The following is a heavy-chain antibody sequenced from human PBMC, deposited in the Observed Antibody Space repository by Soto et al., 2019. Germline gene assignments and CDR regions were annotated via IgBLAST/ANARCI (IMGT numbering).Heavy chain of an antibody. Sequence: SETMSLTCAVYGGSFSGHYWSWIRQPPGKGLEWIGETNHSGSTDYNPSLKSRVTISVDKAKNQFSLNLRSVTAADTAVYYCATGSPGYSYGLTYWGPGTLVTVS. D-gene: IGHD5-18*01. V-gene: IGHV4-34*01. CDR3: ATGSPGYSYGLTY. CDR1: GGSFSGHY. CDR2: TNHSGST. J-gene: IGHJ4*02.